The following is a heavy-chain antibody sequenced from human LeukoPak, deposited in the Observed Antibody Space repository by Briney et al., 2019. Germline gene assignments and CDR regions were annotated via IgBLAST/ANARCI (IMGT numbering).Heavy chain of an antibody. D-gene: IGHD4-11*01. CDR2: IRYDGSNK. J-gene: IGHJ4*02. CDR3: AKDNYGKVDY. V-gene: IGHV3-30*02. Sequence: GGSLRLSCPASGFTFSSYGMPWVRQAPGKGLEWVAFIRYDGSNKYYADYVKGRFTISRDNSKNTLYLQMNSLRAEDTAVYYCAKDNYGKVDYWGQGTLVTVSS. CDR1: GFTFSSYG.